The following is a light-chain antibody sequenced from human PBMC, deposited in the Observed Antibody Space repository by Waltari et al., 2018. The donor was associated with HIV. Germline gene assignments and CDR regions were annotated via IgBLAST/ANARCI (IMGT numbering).Light chain of an antibody. Sequence: QSALTQPRSVSRSPGHSLTIPCTGTATPIHYFASLPWYQQYPGKPPKVILYEVLQRPSGVPDRFTASKSGITASLTISGLQDEDEADYYCCSYAGTYTYVFGSGTTVTVL. CDR3: CSYAGTYTYV. CDR2: EVL. V-gene: IGLV2-11*01. J-gene: IGLJ1*01. CDR1: ATPIHYFAS.